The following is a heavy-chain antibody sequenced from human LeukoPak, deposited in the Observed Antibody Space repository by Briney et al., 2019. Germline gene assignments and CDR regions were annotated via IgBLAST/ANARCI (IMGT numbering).Heavy chain of an antibody. J-gene: IGHJ5*02. CDR1: GGSISSGGYY. Sequence: PSETLSLTCTVSGGSISSGGYYWSWIRQHPGKGLEWIGYIYYSGSTYYNPSLKSRVTISVDRSKNQFSLKLSSVTAADTAVYYCARGGYGDYGTGLFDPWGQGTLVTVSS. CDR3: ARGGYGDYGTGLFDP. V-gene: IGHV4-31*03. CDR2: IYYSGST. D-gene: IGHD4-17*01.